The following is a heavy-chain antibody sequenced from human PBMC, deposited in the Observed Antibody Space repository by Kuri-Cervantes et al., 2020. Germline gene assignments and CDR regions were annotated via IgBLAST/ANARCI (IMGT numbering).Heavy chain of an antibody. CDR3: ALGATSYYYMDV. J-gene: IGHJ6*03. CDR2: IYYSGSA. CDR1: GDSISRYY. D-gene: IGHD1-26*01. V-gene: IGHV4-59*01. Sequence: GSLRLSCSVSGDSISRYYWSWIRHAPGKGLEWIGYIYYSGSANYNPSLKSRVTISIDTSKNQFSLKLTSVTAADTAVYYCALGATSYYYMDVWGKGTTVTVSS.